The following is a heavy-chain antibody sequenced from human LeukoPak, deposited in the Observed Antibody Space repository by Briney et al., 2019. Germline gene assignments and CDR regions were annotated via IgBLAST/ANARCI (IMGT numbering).Heavy chain of an antibody. CDR3: AKDEPRSGWGFDY. Sequence: PGGSLRLSCAASGFTFSSNAMSWVRQAPGKGLEWVSAIIPNGGRTYYADSVKGRFTISRDTSKNTLYLQMNSLRVEDTAVYYYAKDEPRSGWGFDYWGQGTLVTVSS. J-gene: IGHJ4*02. D-gene: IGHD6-19*01. CDR1: GFTFSSNA. V-gene: IGHV3-23*01. CDR2: IIPNGGRT.